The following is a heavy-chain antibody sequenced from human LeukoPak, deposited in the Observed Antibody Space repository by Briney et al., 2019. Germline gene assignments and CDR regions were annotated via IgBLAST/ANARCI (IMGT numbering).Heavy chain of an antibody. Sequence: SETLSLTCAVYGGSFSGYYWSWIRQPPGNGLEWIGEINHSGSTNYNPSLKSRVTISVDTSKNQFSLKLSSVTAADTAVYYCARDHYYDSSGYYPNYFDYWGQGTLVTVSS. J-gene: IGHJ4*02. CDR2: INHSGST. CDR1: GGSFSGYY. V-gene: IGHV4-34*01. CDR3: ARDHYYDSSGYYPNYFDY. D-gene: IGHD3-22*01.